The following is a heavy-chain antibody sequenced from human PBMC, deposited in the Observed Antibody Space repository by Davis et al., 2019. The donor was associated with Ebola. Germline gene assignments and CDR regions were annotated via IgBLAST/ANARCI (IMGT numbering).Heavy chain of an antibody. D-gene: IGHD6-19*01. CDR1: GFSLSTSGVG. CDR3: ARDRGSGWLYYMDV. Sequence: SGPTLVKPTQTLTLTCTFSGFSLSTSGVGVGWIRQPPGKALEWLALIYWDDDKRYSPSLKSRLTITKDTSKNQVVLTMTNMDPVDTATYYCARDRGSGWLYYMDVWGKGTTVTVSS. V-gene: IGHV2-5*02. J-gene: IGHJ6*03. CDR2: IYWDDDK.